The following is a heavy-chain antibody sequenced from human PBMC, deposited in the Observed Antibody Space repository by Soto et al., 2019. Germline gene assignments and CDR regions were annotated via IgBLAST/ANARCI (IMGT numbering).Heavy chain of an antibody. CDR2: ITFSGNTV. CDR3: ARVSWREKYGMDV. Sequence: GGSLRLSCAASGFTFSDPYMSWIRQAPGKGLEWISYITFSGNTVYYADSLKGRFTISRDNAKNSLYLQMNRLRAEDTAVYYCARVSWREKYGMDVWGQGTTVTVSS. V-gene: IGHV3-11*01. J-gene: IGHJ6*02. CDR1: GFTFSDPY.